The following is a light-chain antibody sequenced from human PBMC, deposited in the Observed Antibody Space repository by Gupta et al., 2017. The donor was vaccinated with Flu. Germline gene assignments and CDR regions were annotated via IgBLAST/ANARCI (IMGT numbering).Light chain of an antibody. CDR3: SSYTSSSTPL. J-gene: IGLJ2*01. Sequence: QSALTQPASVSWSPGQSITISCTGTSSDVGGYNYVSWYQQHPGKAPKLMIYEVSNRPSGVSNRFSGSKSGNTASLTISGLQAEDEADYYCSSYTSSSTPLFGGGTKLTVL. CDR1: SSDVGGYNY. CDR2: EVS. V-gene: IGLV2-14*01.